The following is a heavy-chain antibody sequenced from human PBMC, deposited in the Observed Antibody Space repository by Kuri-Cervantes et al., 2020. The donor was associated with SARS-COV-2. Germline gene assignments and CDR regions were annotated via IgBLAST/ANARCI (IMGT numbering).Heavy chain of an antibody. CDR1: GYTFTNYG. J-gene: IGHJ6*02. Sequence: ASVKVSCKASGYTFTNYGISWVRQAPGQGLEWMGWISAYNDNINYAQELQGRVTMTTDTSTSTAYMDLRSLRSDDTAVYYCARNIAARPADYYYYDMDVWGQGTTVTVSS. CDR3: ARNIAARPADYYYYDMDV. CDR2: ISAYNDNI. V-gene: IGHV1-18*01. D-gene: IGHD6-6*01.